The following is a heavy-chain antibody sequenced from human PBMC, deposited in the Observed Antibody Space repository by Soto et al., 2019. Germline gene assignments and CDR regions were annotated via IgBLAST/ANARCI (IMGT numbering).Heavy chain of an antibody. J-gene: IGHJ4*02. Sequence: QVQLVESGGGAVQPGRSLRLSCAASGFTFNHFAMHWVRQAPGKGLDWVAVISYDGRRKSYADSVKDRFTISRDNSERTLDLQMNNLTSQDTGIYYCAREDSGDYFAYFDYWGQGSLVDVSS. V-gene: IGHV3-30*04. CDR3: AREDSGDYFAYFDY. CDR1: GFTFNHFA. D-gene: IGHD1-26*01. CDR2: ISYDGRRK.